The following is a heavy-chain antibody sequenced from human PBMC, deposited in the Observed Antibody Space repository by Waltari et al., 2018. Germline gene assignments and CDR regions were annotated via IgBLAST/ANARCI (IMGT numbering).Heavy chain of an antibody. J-gene: IGHJ4*02. CDR3: ARDLKVIAVAGTPFDY. V-gene: IGHV1-2*02. CDR1: GYTFTGYY. D-gene: IGHD6-19*01. CDR2: INPNSGGT. Sequence: QVQLVQSGAEVKKPGASVKVSCKASGYTFTGYYMHWVRQAPGQGLEWMGWINPNSGGTNYAQKFQGRVTMTRDTSISTAYMELSRLRSDDTAVYYCARDLKVIAVAGTPFDYWGQGTLVTVSS.